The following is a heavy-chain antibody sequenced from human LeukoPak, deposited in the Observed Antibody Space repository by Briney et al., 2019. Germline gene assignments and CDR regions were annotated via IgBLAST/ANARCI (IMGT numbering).Heavy chain of an antibody. V-gene: IGHV3-49*04. CDR2: IRSKAYGGTT. CDR3: TRDNLNDYVWGSYRPSLYYFDY. J-gene: IGHJ4*02. Sequence: PGRSLRLSCTASGFTFGDYAMSWVRQAPGKGLEWVGFIRSKAYGGTTEYAASVKCRFNISRDDSKRIAYLQMNSLKTEDTAVYYCTRDNLNDYVWGSYRPSLYYFDYWGQGTLVTVSS. CDR1: GFTFGDYA. D-gene: IGHD3-16*02.